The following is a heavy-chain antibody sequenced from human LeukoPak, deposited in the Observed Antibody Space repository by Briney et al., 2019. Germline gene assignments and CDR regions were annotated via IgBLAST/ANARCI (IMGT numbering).Heavy chain of an antibody. CDR1: GGSFSGYY. V-gene: IGHV4-34*01. CDR2: INHSGST. Sequence: SETLSLTCAVYGGSFSGYYWSWIRQPPGKGLEWIGEINHSGSTNYNPSLKSRVTISVDTSKNQFSLKLSSVNAADTAVYYCARELTYYYDSSGYNWFDPWGQGTLVTVSS. D-gene: IGHD3-22*01. J-gene: IGHJ5*02. CDR3: ARELTYYYDSSGYNWFDP.